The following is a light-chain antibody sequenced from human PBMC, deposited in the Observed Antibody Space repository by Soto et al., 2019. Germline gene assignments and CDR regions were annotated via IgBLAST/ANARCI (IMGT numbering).Light chain of an antibody. CDR3: SSYTSSSTRV. V-gene: IGLV2-14*01. CDR1: SSDVGGYNY. Sequence: QSALTQPASVSGSTGQSITISCTGTSSDVGGYNYVSWYQQHPGKAPKLMIYEVSNQPSGVSNRFSGSKSGNTASLTISGLQAEDVADYYCSSYTSSSTRVFGGGTKLTV. J-gene: IGLJ3*02. CDR2: EVS.